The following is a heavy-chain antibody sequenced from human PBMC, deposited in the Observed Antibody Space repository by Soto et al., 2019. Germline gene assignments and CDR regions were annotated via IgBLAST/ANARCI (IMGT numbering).Heavy chain of an antibody. CDR2: ISYDGSNK. V-gene: IGHV3-30*18. J-gene: IGHJ6*02. Sequence: GGSLRLSCAASGFTFSSYGMHWVRQAPGKGLEWVAVISYDGSNKYYADSVKGRFTISRDNSKNTLYLQMNSLRAEDTAVYYCAKAPTYYDFWSGYQGAYYYYGMDVWGQGTTVTVSS. CDR3: AKAPTYYDFWSGYQGAYYYYGMDV. D-gene: IGHD3-3*01. CDR1: GFTFSSYG.